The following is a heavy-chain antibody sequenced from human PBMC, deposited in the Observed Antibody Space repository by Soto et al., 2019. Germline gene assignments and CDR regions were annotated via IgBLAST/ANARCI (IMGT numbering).Heavy chain of an antibody. CDR1: GFTFDDYA. J-gene: IGHJ6*02. CDR3: AKEAGLVRFFDWLSNGLDV. D-gene: IGHD3-9*01. CDR2: ISWNSGNK. Sequence: GGSLRLSCAASGFTFDDYAMHWVRQAPGKGLEWVSGISWNSGNKGYADSVKGRFTISRDNAKNFLYLEMNSLRAEDTALYYCAKEAGLVRFFDWLSNGLDVWGQGTAVTVSS. V-gene: IGHV3-9*01.